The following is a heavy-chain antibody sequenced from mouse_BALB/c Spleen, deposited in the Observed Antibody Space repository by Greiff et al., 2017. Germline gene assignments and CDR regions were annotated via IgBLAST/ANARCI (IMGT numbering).Heavy chain of an antibody. D-gene: IGHD2-14*01. CDR2: IWSGGST. Sequence: VQLQQSGPGLVQPSQSLSITCTVSGFSLTSYGVHWVRQSPGKGLEWLGVIWSGGSTDYNAAFISRLSISKDNSKSQVFFKMNSLQANDTAIYYCARGDRYDVFDYWGQGTTLTVSS. CDR3: ARGDRYDVFDY. CDR1: GFSLTSYG. V-gene: IGHV2-2*02. J-gene: IGHJ2*01.